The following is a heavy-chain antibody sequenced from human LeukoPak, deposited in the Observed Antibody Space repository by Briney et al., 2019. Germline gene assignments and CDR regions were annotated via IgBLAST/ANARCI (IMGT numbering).Heavy chain of an antibody. CDR2: ISGSGGST. D-gene: IGHD5-12*01. Sequence: SGGSLRLSCAASGFTFSSYAMSWVRQAPGKGLEWVSAISGSGGSTYYADSVKGRFTISRDNSKNTLYLQMNSLRAEDTAVYYCARVLDSGYVGFDYWGQGTLVTVSS. CDR1: GFTFSSYA. V-gene: IGHV3-23*01. CDR3: ARVLDSGYVGFDY. J-gene: IGHJ4*02.